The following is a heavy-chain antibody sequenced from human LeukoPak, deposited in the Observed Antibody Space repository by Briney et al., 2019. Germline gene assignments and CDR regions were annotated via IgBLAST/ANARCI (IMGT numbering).Heavy chain of an antibody. V-gene: IGHV3-30-3*02. CDR3: AKDQPEAYFDY. D-gene: IGHD1-14*01. J-gene: IGHJ4*02. CDR2: MSYDGSSK. CDR1: GFTFSNYV. Sequence: GGSLRLSCVASGFTFSNYVMHWVRQAPGKGLEWVALMSYDGSSKYYADSVKGRFTISRDNSKNTLYLQMNSLRAEDTAVYYCAKDQPEAYFDYWGQGTLVTVSS.